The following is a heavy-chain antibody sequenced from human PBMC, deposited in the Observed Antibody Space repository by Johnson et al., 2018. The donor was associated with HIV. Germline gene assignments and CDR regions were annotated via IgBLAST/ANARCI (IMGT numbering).Heavy chain of an antibody. CDR3: AREIIAAADDI. D-gene: IGHD6-13*01. CDR1: GFTVSSNY. CDR2: IYSGGST. J-gene: IGHJ3*02. V-gene: IGHV3-53*01. Sequence: VTLVESGGGLIQPGGSLRLSCAASGFTVSSNYMSWVRQAPGKGLEWVSVIYSGGSTYYADSVKGRFTISRDNSKNTLYLQINSLRAEDTAVYYCAREIIAAADDIWGQGTMVTVSS.